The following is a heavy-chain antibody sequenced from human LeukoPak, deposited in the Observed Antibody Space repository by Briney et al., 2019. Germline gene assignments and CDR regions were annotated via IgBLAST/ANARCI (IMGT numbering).Heavy chain of an antibody. CDR3: ARAEAGSGSYYNVFFDY. CDR1: GGTFSSYA. Sequence: VASVKVSCKASGGTFSSYAISWVRQAPGQGLEWMGGIIPIFGTANYAQKFQGRVTITADESTSTAYMELSSLRSEDTAVYYCARAEAGSGSYYNVFFDYWGQGTLVTVSS. J-gene: IGHJ4*02. V-gene: IGHV1-69*13. CDR2: IIPIFGTA. D-gene: IGHD3-10*01.